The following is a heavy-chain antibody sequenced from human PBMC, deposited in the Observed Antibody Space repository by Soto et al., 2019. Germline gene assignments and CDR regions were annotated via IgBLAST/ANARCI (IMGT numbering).Heavy chain of an antibody. CDR2: ISSGGVYI. D-gene: IGHD1-26*01. V-gene: IGHV3-21*02. CDR3: TRDQGGSYDSWFDP. CDR1: TFSMYS. Sequence: EVQIVESGEGLVQPGGSLRLSCNFTFSMYSMDWVRQAPGKGLEWVASISSGGVYIKYADSVKGRFTISRDNAKNSVSLQMNSLRVDDTALYFCTRDQGGSYDSWFDPWGQGTLVTVSS. J-gene: IGHJ5*02.